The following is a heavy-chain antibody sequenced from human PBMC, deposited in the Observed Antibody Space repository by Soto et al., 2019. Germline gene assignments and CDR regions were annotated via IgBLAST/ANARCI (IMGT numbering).Heavy chain of an antibody. Sequence: EVQLVESGGGLVQPGGSLRLSCLASEFTFNTYWMNWVRQAPGRGLEWVANIKDDGSEKNYVDSVKGRFTISRDNAKKSLYLEMNRLRGEDTAVYFWARDWGTPGRGSAVGYYYHYGMDVWGQGTTVTVSS. J-gene: IGHJ6*02. D-gene: IGHD6-19*01. CDR1: EFTFNTYW. V-gene: IGHV3-7*05. CDR2: IKDDGSEK. CDR3: ARDWGTPGRGSAVGYYYHYGMDV.